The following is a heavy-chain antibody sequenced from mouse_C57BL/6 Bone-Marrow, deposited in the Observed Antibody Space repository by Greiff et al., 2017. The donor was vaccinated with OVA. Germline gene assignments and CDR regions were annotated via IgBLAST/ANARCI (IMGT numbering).Heavy chain of an antibody. V-gene: IGHV1-55*01. Sequence: VQLQQPGAELVKPGASVKMSCKASGYTFTSYWITWVKQRPGQGLEWIGDIYPGSGSTNYNEKFKSKATLTVDTSSSTAYMQLSSLTSEDSAVYYCAREIYYYGSSYPSCAYWGQGTLVTVSA. J-gene: IGHJ3*01. D-gene: IGHD1-1*01. CDR2: IYPGSGST. CDR1: GYTFTSYW. CDR3: AREIYYYGSSYPSCAY.